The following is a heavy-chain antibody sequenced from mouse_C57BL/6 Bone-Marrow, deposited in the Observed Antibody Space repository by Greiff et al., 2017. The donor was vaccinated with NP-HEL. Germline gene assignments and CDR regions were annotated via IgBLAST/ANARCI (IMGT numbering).Heavy chain of an antibody. D-gene: IGHD1-1*01. CDR2: IYPRDGST. CDR1: GYTFTDHT. J-gene: IGHJ3*01. CDR3: ARDPLHYYGSSYPFAY. V-gene: IGHV1-78*01. Sequence: QVQLQQSDAELVKPGASVKISCKVSGYTFTDHTIHWMKQRPEQGLEWIGYIYPRDGSTKYNEKFKGKATLTADKSSSTAYMQLNSLTSEDSAVYFCARDPLHYYGSSYPFAYWGQGTLVTVSA.